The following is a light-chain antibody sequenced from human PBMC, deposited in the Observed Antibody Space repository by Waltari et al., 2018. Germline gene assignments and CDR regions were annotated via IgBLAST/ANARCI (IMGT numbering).Light chain of an antibody. Sequence: DIQMTQSPSTLSASVGDTVTITCRASQSIGDWLAWLQQKPGKAPKVLIYKASSLDTGVPSRFSGSGSGTEFTLTITSLQPDDFATYYCQQCDTYYRTFGQGTQLEMK. CDR1: QSIGDW. V-gene: IGKV1-5*03. CDR3: QQCDTYYRT. J-gene: IGKJ1*01. CDR2: KAS.